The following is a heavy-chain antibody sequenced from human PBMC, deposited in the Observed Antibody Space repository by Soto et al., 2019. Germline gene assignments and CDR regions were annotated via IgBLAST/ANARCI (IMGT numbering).Heavy chain of an antibody. D-gene: IGHD3-3*01. J-gene: IGHJ4*02. V-gene: IGHV4-39*01. CDR2: IYYSGST. CDR1: GGSISSSSYY. CDR3: ARSYLRFLEWPDYFDY. Sequence: QLQLQESGPGLVKPSETLSLTCTVSGGSISSSSYYWGWIRQPPGKGLEWIGSIYYSGSTYYNPSLKSRVTISVDTSKNQFSLKLSSVTAADTAVYYCARSYLRFLEWPDYFDYWGQGTLVTVSS.